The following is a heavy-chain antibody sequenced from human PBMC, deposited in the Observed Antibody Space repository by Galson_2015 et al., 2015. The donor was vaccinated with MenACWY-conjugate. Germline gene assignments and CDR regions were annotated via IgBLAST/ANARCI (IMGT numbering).Heavy chain of an antibody. D-gene: IGHD2-21*02. CDR3: ARVVVVTPGPFDY. V-gene: IGHV1-3*01. J-gene: IGHJ4*02. Sequence: SVKVSCKASGYTFTSYAMHWVRQAPGQRLEWMGWINAGNGNTKYSQKFQGRVTITRYTSASTAYMELSSLRSEDTAVYYCARVVVVTPGPFDYWGQGTLVTVSS. CDR1: GYTFTSYA. CDR2: INAGNGNT.